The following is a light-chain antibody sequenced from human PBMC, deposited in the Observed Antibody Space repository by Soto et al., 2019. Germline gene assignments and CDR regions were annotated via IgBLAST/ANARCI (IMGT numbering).Light chain of an antibody. V-gene: IGKV3-20*01. CDR3: QQYGSSPMYT. CDR2: GAS. J-gene: IGKJ2*01. Sequence: EIVLTQSPGTLSLSTGERATLSCRASQRVSSSSLAWYQQKPGQAPRLLIYGASSRATGIPDRFSGSGSGTDFTLTISRLEPEDFGVYYCQQYGSSPMYTFGQGTKLEIK. CDR1: QRVSSSS.